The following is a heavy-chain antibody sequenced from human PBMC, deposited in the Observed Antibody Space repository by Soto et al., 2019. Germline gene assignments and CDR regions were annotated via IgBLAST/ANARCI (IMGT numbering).Heavy chain of an antibody. CDR3: ASYCGGDCSGY. J-gene: IGHJ4*02. CDR1: GGSISSGGYY. CDR2: IYDSGTA. D-gene: IGHD2-21*02. V-gene: IGHV4-31*03. Sequence: QVQLQESGPGLVKPSQTLSLTCTVSGGSISSGGYYWSWIRQHPGKGLECIGHIYDSGTAYYSPSLESRVTISVDTSKNQFSLKLSSVTAADTAVYYCASYCGGDCSGYWGQGTLVTVSS.